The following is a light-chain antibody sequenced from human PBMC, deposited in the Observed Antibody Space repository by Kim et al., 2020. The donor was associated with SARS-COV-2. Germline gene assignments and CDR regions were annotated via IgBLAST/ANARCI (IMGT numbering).Light chain of an antibody. Sequence: VTISCTGSSSNIGAGYDVHWYQQLPGTAPKLLIYGNSKRPSGVPDRFSGSKSGTSASLAITGLQAEDEADYYCQSYDSSLSGSGVFGTGTKVTVL. CDR2: GNS. CDR1: SSNIGAGYD. V-gene: IGLV1-40*01. CDR3: QSYDSSLSGSGV. J-gene: IGLJ1*01.